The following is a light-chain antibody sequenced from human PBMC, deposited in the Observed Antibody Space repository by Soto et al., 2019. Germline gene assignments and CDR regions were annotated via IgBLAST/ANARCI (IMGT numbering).Light chain of an antibody. Sequence: DIQMTQSPATLSASVGDRVTITCRASQSVRSWLAWYQQKPGTAPKLLIFDASRLESGVPSRFSGSASGTEFTLTNSSLQPDDFATYYCQQYDNYPLTFGGGTQV. CDR3: QQYDNYPLT. V-gene: IGKV1-5*01. CDR2: DAS. J-gene: IGKJ4*01. CDR1: QSVRSW.